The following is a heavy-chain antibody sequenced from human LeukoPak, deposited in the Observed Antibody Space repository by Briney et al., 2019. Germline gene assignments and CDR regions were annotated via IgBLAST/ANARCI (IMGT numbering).Heavy chain of an antibody. V-gene: IGHV1-8*01. CDR1: GYTFTSYD. J-gene: IGHJ5*02. CDR2: MNPNSGNT. CDR3: AREPHYYGSGSYVNWFDP. Sequence: ASVKVSCKASGYTFTSYDINWVRQATGQGLEWMGWMNPNSGNTGYAQKFQGRVTMTRNTSISTAYMELSSLRSEDTAVYYCAREPHYYGSGSYVNWFDPWGQGTLVTVSS. D-gene: IGHD3-10*01.